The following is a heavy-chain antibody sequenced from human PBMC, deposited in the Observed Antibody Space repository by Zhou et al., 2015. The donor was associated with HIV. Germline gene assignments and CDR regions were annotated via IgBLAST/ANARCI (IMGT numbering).Heavy chain of an antibody. Sequence: QVQLVQSGAEVKKPGSSVKVSCKASGGTFSSYAISWVRQAPGQGLEWMGGIIPIFGTANYAQKFQGRVTITADESTSTAYMELSSLRSEDTAVYYCARERRRDSSGWYGAFDYVGPGNPGSPSPQ. CDR1: GGTFSSYA. D-gene: IGHD6-19*01. CDR2: IIPIFGTA. CDR3: ARERRRDSSGWYGAFDY. V-gene: IGHV1-69*01. J-gene: IGHJ4*02.